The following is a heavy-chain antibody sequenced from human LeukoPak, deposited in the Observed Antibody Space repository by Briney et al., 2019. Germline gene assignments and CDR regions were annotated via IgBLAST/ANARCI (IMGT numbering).Heavy chain of an antibody. CDR3: AGREVVDDILTGYAPTQYYFDY. V-gene: IGHV1-24*01. D-gene: IGHD3-9*01. Sequence: GASVKVSCKVSGYTLTELSMHWVRQAPGKGLEWMGGFDPEDGETIYAQKFQGRVTMTEDTSTDTAYMELSSLRSEDTAVYYCAGREVVDDILTGYAPTQYYFDYWGQGTLVTVSS. CDR2: FDPEDGET. J-gene: IGHJ4*02. CDR1: GYTLTELS.